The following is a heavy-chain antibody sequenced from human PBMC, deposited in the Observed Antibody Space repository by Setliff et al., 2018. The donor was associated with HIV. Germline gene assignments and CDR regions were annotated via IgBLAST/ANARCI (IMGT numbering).Heavy chain of an antibody. Sequence: GGSLRLSCAASGFTFSNYAMNWVRQAPGKRLEWVSSITLDGARTYYADSVRGRSTISRDNSKNTVYLQMNSLRAEDTAIYDCAKGSLRYCSGYWGMDVWGKGTTVTVSS. CDR1: GFTFSNYA. D-gene: IGHD2-15*01. J-gene: IGHJ6*03. CDR3: AKGSLRYCSGYWGMDV. V-gene: IGHV3-23*01. CDR2: ITLDGART.